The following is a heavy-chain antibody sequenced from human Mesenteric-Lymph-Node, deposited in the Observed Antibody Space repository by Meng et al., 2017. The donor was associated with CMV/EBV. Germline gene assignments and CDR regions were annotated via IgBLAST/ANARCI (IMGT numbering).Heavy chain of an antibody. J-gene: IGHJ4*02. CDR2: IYWDDDQ. V-gene: IGHV2-5*02. CDR3: AHSSGIAAAGPFYFDY. Sequence: QITLKESGPTLVKPTQTITLTCTFSGFSLSTSGVGVGWIRQPPGKALEWLALIYWDDDQRYSPSLKSRLTITKDTSKNQVVLTMTNMDPVDTATYYCAHSSGIAAAGPFYFDYWGQGTLVTVSS. D-gene: IGHD6-13*01. CDR1: GFSLSTSGVG.